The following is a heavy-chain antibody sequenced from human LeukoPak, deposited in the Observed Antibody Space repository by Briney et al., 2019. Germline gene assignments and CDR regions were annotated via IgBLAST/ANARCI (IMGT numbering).Heavy chain of an antibody. CDR1: GYTFTSYW. CDR2: IDPSDSYT. Sequence: GESLQISCQGSGYTFTSYWISWVRQMPGKGREWLGRIDPSDSYTNYSPSFQGHVTISADKYISTAYLQWRSLKASDTAMYYCARLYYDSSGYLFDYWGQGTLVTVSS. D-gene: IGHD3-22*01. J-gene: IGHJ4*02. V-gene: IGHV5-10-1*01. CDR3: ARLYYDSSGYLFDY.